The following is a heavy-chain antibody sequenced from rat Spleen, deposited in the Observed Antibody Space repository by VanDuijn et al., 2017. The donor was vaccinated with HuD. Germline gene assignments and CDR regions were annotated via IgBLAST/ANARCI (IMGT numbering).Heavy chain of an antibody. J-gene: IGHJ2*01. V-gene: IGHV3-1*01. CDR1: GYSITNNY. Sequence: QLQESGPGLVKPSQSLSLTCSVTGYSITNNYWGWIRKFPGNQMEWMAYISYSGSTGYNPSLKSRISISRDTSKNQFFLQLTSATTEDTATYYCARPANFGGGYYFDYWGQGVMVTVSS. CDR3: ARPANFGGGYYFDY. CDR2: ISYSGST. D-gene: IGHD1-11*01.